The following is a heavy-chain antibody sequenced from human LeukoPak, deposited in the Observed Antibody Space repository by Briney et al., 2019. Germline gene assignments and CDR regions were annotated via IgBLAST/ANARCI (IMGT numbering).Heavy chain of an antibody. CDR1: GFTFSSEG. D-gene: IGHD6-19*01. CDR2: ISGSGGST. V-gene: IGHV3-23*01. Sequence: GGSLRLSCAASGFTFSSEGMRWVPQAPGKGLEWVSAISGSGGSTYYADSVKGRFTISRDNSKNTLYLQMNSLRAEDTAVYYCAKDQQWLVWGSWYFDLWGRGTLVTVSS. CDR3: AKDQQWLVWGSWYFDL. J-gene: IGHJ2*01.